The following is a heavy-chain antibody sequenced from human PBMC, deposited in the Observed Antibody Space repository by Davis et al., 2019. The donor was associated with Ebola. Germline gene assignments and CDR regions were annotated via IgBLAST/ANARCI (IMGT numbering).Heavy chain of an antibody. J-gene: IGHJ4*02. V-gene: IGHV1-24*01. CDR2: SGPGEGER. Sequence: ASVKVSCKVSGYSLTEQFIHWVRQAPGEGLEWMGGSGPGEGERIYAQKFQGRVTMTEDTSTDTAYMELSSLRSEDTAVYYCATAAGERLDYFDSWGQGTLVTVSS. CDR1: GYSLTEQF. D-gene: IGHD1-26*01. CDR3: ATAAGERLDYFDS.